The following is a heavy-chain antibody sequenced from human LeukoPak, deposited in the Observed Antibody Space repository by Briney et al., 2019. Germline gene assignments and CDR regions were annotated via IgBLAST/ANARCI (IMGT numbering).Heavy chain of an antibody. CDR1: GYTFTGYF. Sequence: ASVKVSCKASGYTFTGYFMNWVRQAPGQGLEWMGWINPDSGGTNYAQKFQGRVTMTRDTSISTAYMELRRLTSDDTAVYYCARDRSRGVNTYDYWGQGTLVPVSS. J-gene: IGHJ4*02. CDR2: INPDSGGT. CDR3: ARDRSRGVNTYDY. V-gene: IGHV1-2*02. D-gene: IGHD3-10*01.